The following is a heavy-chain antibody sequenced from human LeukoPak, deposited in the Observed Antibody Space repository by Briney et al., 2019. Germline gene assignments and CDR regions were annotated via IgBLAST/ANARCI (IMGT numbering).Heavy chain of an antibody. V-gene: IGHV4-59*01. CDR1: GGSISSYY. CDR2: IYYSGTT. Sequence: PSETLSLTCTVSGGSISSYYWNWIRQPPGKGLEWIGYIYYSGTTNYNPSLKSRVTISVDTSKNQFSLKLSSVTAADTAVYYCAREIAVAGVNDWFDPWGQGTLVTVSS. D-gene: IGHD6-19*01. J-gene: IGHJ5*02. CDR3: AREIAVAGVNDWFDP.